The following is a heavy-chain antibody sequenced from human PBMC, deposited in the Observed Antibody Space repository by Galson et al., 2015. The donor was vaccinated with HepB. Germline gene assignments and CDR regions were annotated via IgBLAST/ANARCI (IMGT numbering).Heavy chain of an antibody. CDR2: ISDSGGSI. CDR3: AKDESPGPIVVVPAAMGY. Sequence: LRLSCAASGFIFSSYAMSWVRQGPGKGPEGVSAISDSGGSIYYADSVKGRFTISRDNSKDTLYLQMNSLRAEDTAVYYCAKDESPGPIVVVPAAMGYWGQGTLVTVSS. CDR1: GFIFSSYA. V-gene: IGHV3-23*01. J-gene: IGHJ4*02. D-gene: IGHD2-2*01.